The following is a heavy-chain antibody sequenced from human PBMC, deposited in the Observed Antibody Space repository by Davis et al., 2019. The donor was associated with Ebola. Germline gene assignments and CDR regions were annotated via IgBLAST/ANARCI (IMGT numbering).Heavy chain of an antibody. V-gene: IGHV3-11*04. D-gene: IGHD4-17*01. CDR2: ISSSGSTI. Sequence: GGSLRFSCAASGFTFSDYYMSWIRQAPGKGLEWVSYISSSGSTIYYADSVKGRFTISRDNSKNTLYLQMNSLRAEDTAVYYCARDRSGDYSANWFDPWGQGTLVTVSS. J-gene: IGHJ5*02. CDR3: ARDRSGDYSANWFDP. CDR1: GFTFSDYY.